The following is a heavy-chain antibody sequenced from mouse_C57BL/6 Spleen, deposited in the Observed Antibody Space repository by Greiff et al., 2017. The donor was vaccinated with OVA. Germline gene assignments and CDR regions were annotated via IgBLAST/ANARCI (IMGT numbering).Heavy chain of an antibody. Sequence: QVQLQQSGPELVKPGASVKISCKASGYAFSSSWMNWVKQRPGKGLEWIGRIYPGDGDTNYNGKFKGKATLTADKSSSTAYMQLSSLTSEDSAVYVCARSPLIYYYGSRFDYWGQGTTLTVSS. V-gene: IGHV1-82*01. J-gene: IGHJ2*01. CDR2: IYPGDGDT. CDR1: GYAFSSSW. D-gene: IGHD1-1*01. CDR3: ARSPLIYYYGSRFDY.